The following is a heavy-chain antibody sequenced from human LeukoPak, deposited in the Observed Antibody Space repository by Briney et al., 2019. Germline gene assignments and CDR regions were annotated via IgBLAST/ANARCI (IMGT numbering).Heavy chain of an antibody. CDR3: ARYEQWLAFDY. CDR1: GGSISSGGYY. V-gene: IGHV4-31*03. D-gene: IGHD6-19*01. Sequence: SETLSLTCTVSGGSISSGGYYWSWIRQHPGKGLEWIGYIYYSGSTYYNPSLKSRVTISVDTSKNQFSLKLSSVTAADTAVYYCARYEQWLAFDYWGQGTLVTVSS. J-gene: IGHJ4*02. CDR2: IYYSGST.